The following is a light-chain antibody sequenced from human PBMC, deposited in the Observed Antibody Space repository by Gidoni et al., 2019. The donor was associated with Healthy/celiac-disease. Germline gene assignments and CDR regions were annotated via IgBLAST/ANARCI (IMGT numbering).Light chain of an antibody. Sequence: EIVLTQSPATLSLSPGERATLSCRASQSVSSYLAWYQQKPGQAPRLLIYDASNRATGIPARFSGSGSGTDFTLTISSLEPEDFAVYYCQQRSNWPPTTFGQETELEIK. V-gene: IGKV3-11*01. J-gene: IGKJ2*01. CDR3: QQRSNWPPTT. CDR2: DAS. CDR1: QSVSSY.